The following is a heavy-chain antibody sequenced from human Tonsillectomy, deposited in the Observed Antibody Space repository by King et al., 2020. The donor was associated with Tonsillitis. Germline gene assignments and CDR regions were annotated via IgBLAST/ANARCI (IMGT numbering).Heavy chain of an antibody. CDR3: TRSPPSYYGTNYYYMDV. CDR1: EFTFSGSA. Sequence: VQLVESGGVLVQPGGSLKLSCAASEFTFSGSAMHWVRQASGKGLEWVGRIRGQANSYATAYAASVKGRFTISRDDSENTAYLQMNSLKTQDTAVYYCTRSPPSYYGTNYYYMDVWGKGTTVTVSS. D-gene: IGHD3-10*01. J-gene: IGHJ6*03. CDR2: IRGQANSYAT. V-gene: IGHV3-73*01.